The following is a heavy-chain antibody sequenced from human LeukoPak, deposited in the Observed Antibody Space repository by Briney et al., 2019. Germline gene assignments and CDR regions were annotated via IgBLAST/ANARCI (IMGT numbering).Heavy chain of an antibody. CDR2: IYSGGST. Sequence: PGGSLRLSCAASGFTVSSNYMSWVRQAPGRGLEWVSVIYSGGSTYYADSVKGRFTISRDNSKNTLYLQMNSLRAEDTAVYYCARYSYYYDSSGPDYWGQGTLVTVSS. J-gene: IGHJ4*02. CDR1: GFTVSSNY. CDR3: ARYSYYYDSSGPDY. D-gene: IGHD3-22*01. V-gene: IGHV3-53*01.